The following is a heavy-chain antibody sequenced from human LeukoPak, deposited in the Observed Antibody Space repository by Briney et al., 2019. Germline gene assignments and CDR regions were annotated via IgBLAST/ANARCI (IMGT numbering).Heavy chain of an antibody. D-gene: IGHD2-2*01. Sequence: SETLSLTCTVSGGSISSYYWTWIRQPPGKGLEWIGYIYSSGSTNYNPSLKSRVTISVDTSKNQFSLKLSSVTAADTAVYYCARPPRYCSSTSCYAIRDYYYYMDVWGKGTTVTVSS. CDR2: IYSSGST. J-gene: IGHJ6*03. CDR1: GGSISSYY. CDR3: ARPPRYCSSTSCYAIRDYYYYMDV. V-gene: IGHV4-59*12.